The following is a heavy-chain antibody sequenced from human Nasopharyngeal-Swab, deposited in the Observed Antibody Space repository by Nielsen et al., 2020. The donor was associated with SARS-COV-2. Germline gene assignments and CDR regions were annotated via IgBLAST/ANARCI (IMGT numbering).Heavy chain of an antibody. CDR2: IYYSGST. V-gene: IGHV4-59*01. CDR3: ARVGGLWSAGFYYYCMDV. Sequence: RQAPGKGLEWIGYIYYSGSTNYNPSLKSRVTISVDTSKNQFSLKLSSVTAADTAVYYCARVGGLWSAGFYYYCMDVWGKGTTVTVSS. D-gene: IGHD3-3*01. J-gene: IGHJ6*03.